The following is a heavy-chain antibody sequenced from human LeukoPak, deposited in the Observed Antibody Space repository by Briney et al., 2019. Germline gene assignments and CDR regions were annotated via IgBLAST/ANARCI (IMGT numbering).Heavy chain of an antibody. CDR1: GGTFISYA. CDR2: IIPIFGTA. Sequence: GASVKVSSKASGGTFISYAISWGRQAPGQGVEWMGGIIPIFGTANYAQKFQGRVTITTDESTSAAYMELSSLRSEDTAVYYCARGYSSSWLWVNYWGQGTLVTVSS. V-gene: IGHV1-69*05. D-gene: IGHD6-13*01. J-gene: IGHJ4*02. CDR3: ARGYSSSWLWVNY.